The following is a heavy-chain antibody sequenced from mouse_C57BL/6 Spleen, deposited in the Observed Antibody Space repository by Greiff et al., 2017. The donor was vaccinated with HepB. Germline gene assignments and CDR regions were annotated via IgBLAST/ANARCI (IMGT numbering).Heavy chain of an antibody. CDR3: AKKGYGSHFDY. V-gene: IGHV1-59*01. D-gene: IGHD1-1*01. CDR2: IDPSDSYT. CDR1: GYTFTSYW. Sequence: VKLQQPGAELVRPGTSVKLSCKASGYTFTSYWMHWVKQRPGQGLEWIGVIDPSDSYTNYNQKFKGKATLTVDTSSSTAYMQLSSLTSEDSAVYYCAKKGYGSHFDYWGQGTTLTVSS. J-gene: IGHJ2*01.